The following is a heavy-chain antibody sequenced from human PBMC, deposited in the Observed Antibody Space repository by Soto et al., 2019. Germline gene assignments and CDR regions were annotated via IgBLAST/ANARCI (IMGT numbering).Heavy chain of an antibody. CDR1: SASISSSSYY. Sequence: PSETLSLTCTVSSASISSSSYYWSWIRQPPGKGLEWIGYIYYSGITNYNPSLKSRVTISVDTSKNQFSLKLSSVTAADTAVYYCARDKSNYYYGMDVWGQGTTVTVPS. J-gene: IGHJ6*02. CDR3: ARDKSNYYYGMDV. CDR2: IYYSGIT. V-gene: IGHV4-61*01.